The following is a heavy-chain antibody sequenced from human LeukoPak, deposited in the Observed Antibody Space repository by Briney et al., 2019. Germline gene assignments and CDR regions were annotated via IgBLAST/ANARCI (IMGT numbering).Heavy chain of an antibody. D-gene: IGHD3-10*01. Sequence: GASVKVSCKASGYTFTSYGISWVRQAPGQGLEWMGWISAYNGNTNYAQKLQGRVTMTTDTSTSTAYMELRSLRSDDTAAYYCARVSLLWFGEPNYFDYWGQGTLVTVSS. V-gene: IGHV1-18*01. CDR3: ARVSLLWFGEPNYFDY. CDR1: GYTFTSYG. J-gene: IGHJ4*02. CDR2: ISAYNGNT.